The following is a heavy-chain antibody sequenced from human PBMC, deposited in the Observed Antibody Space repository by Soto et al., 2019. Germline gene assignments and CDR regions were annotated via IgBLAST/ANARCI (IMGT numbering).Heavy chain of an antibody. CDR2: IYYTATTNYNPSSGST. Sequence: QVQLQESGPGLVKPSETLSLTCTVSGGSISSYHWNWIRQPPGKGLEWIGYIYYTATTNYNPSSGSTNYNPSLKSRVTISVDTSKNQVSLKMSSVTAADTAVYYCARLTTNWFDPWGQGTLVTVSS. CDR3: ARLTTNWFDP. CDR1: GGSISSYH. D-gene: IGHD3-22*01. V-gene: IGHV4-59*08. J-gene: IGHJ5*02.